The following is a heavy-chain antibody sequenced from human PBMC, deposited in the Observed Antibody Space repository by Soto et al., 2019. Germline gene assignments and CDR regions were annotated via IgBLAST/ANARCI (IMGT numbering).Heavy chain of an antibody. V-gene: IGHV1-69*13. D-gene: IGHD4-17*01. CDR2: IIPIFGTA. CDR3: ARMMTTVTTGRWGYYYYGMDV. CDR1: GGTFSSYA. Sequence: SVKVSCKASGGTFSSYAISWVRQAPGQGLEWMGGIIPIFGTANYAQKFQGRVTITADESTSTAYMELSSLRSEDTAVYYCARMMTTVTTGRWGYYYYGMDVWGQGTTVTVSS. J-gene: IGHJ6*02.